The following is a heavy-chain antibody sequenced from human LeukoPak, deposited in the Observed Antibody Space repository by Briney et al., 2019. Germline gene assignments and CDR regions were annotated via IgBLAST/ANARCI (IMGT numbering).Heavy chain of an antibody. J-gene: IGHJ4*02. CDR2: NIPIFGTA. D-gene: IGHD2-2*01. CDR3: ARAHCSSTSCYVRGVYYFDY. CDR1: GGTFSSYA. V-gene: IGHV1-69*13. Sequence: SVKVSCKASGGTFSSYAISWVRQAPGQGLEWMGGNIPIFGTANYAQKFQGRVTITADESTSTAYMELSSLRSEDTAVYYCARAHCSSTSCYVRGVYYFDYWGQGTLVTVSS.